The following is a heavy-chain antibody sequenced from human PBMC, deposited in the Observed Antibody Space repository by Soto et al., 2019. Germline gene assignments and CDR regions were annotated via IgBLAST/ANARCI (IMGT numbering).Heavy chain of an antibody. J-gene: IGHJ4*02. D-gene: IGHD2-15*01. CDR2: ISAYNGNT. V-gene: IGHV1-18*01. CDR1: GYTFTNFG. Sequence: QVQLVQSGAEVKKPGASVKVSCKASGYTFTNFGISWVRQAPGQGLEWMGCISAYNGNTNYAQNFHGRVTRTTDPSTSTAYMELRRLRSDETAVYYCARGGTPIAYWGQGTLVTVSS. CDR3: ARGGTPIAY.